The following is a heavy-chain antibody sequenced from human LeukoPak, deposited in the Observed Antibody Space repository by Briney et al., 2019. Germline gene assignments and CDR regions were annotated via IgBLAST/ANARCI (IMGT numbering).Heavy chain of an antibody. D-gene: IGHD6-19*01. CDR1: GFTFNNYA. V-gene: IGHV3-23*01. CDR3: AKGTYGSGWSEGY. J-gene: IGHJ4*02. Sequence: GGSLRLSCAASGFTFNNYAMSWFRQTPGKGLEWVSAISGSGDRTYYAESVKGRFSISRDNSKNTLYLQMNSLRAEDTAVYYCAKGTYGSGWSEGYWGQGTLVTVSS. CDR2: ISGSGDRT.